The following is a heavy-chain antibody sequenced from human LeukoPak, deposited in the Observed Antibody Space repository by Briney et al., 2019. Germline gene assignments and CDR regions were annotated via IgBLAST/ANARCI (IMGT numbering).Heavy chain of an antibody. Sequence: TGGSLRLSCAASGFTFSSYSMNWVRQAPGKGLEWVSSISSSSSYIYYADSVKGRFTISRDNAKNSLYLQMNSLRAEDMAVYYCARARFLEWLLDYWGQGTLVTVSS. CDR2: ISSSSSYI. CDR3: ARARFLEWLLDY. D-gene: IGHD3-3*01. V-gene: IGHV3-21*01. CDR1: GFTFSSYS. J-gene: IGHJ4*02.